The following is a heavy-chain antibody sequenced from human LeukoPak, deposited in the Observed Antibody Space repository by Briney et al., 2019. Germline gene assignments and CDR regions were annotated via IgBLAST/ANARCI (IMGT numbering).Heavy chain of an antibody. J-gene: IGHJ4*02. CDR3: ARDSIVGAPYFDY. Sequence: SETLSLTCTVSGGSISSYYWSWIRQPPGKGLEWSGYIYYSGSTNYNPSLKSRVTMSVDTSKNQFSLKLSSVTAADTAVYYCARDSIVGAPYFDYWGQGTLVTVSS. D-gene: IGHD1-26*01. CDR1: GGSISSYY. CDR2: IYYSGST. V-gene: IGHV4-59*12.